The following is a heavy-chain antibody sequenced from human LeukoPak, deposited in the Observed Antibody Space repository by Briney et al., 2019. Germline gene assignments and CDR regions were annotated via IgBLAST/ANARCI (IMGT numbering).Heavy chain of an antibody. V-gene: IGHV1-69*04. CDR3: ARGAAYYDILTGPVPFYVMDV. CDR1: GGTFSSYA. Sequence: SVKVSCKASGGTFSSYAISWVRQAPGQGLEWMGRIIPILGIVNYAQKFQGRVTITADKSTSTAYMELSSLRSEDTAVYYCARGAAYYDILTGPVPFYVMDVWGQGTTVTVSS. CDR2: IIPILGIV. J-gene: IGHJ6*02. D-gene: IGHD3-9*01.